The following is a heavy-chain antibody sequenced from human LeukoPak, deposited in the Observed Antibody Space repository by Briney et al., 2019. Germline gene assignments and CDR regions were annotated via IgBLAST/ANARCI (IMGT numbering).Heavy chain of an antibody. V-gene: IGHV3-48*04. D-gene: IGHD5-12*01. J-gene: IGHJ3*02. CDR1: GFTFSSYS. Sequence: PGGSLRLSCAASGFTFSSYSMNWVRQAPGKGLEWVSGISWNSGSIGYADSVKGRFTISRDNAKNSLYLQMNSLRAEDTAVYYCARVGYSWNAFDIWGQGTMVTVSS. CDR2: ISWNSGSI. CDR3: ARVGYSWNAFDI.